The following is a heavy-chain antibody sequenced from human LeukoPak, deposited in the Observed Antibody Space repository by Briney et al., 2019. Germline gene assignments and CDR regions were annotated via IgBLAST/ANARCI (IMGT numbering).Heavy chain of an antibody. D-gene: IGHD3-22*01. CDR1: GFTFSDYY. J-gene: IGHJ6*02. CDR2: ISSSGSTI. Sequence: GGSLRLSCAASGFTFSDYYMSWIRQAPGKGLEWVSYISSSGSTIYYADSVKGRFTISRDNAKNSLYLQMNSLRAEHTAVYYCARDLSSGYNDRNYYYGMDVWGQGTTVTVSS. V-gene: IGHV3-11*01. CDR3: ARDLSSGYNDRNYYYGMDV.